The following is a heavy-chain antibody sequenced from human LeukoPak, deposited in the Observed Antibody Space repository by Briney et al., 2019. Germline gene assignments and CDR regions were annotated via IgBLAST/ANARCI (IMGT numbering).Heavy chain of an antibody. CDR1: GFTFSSYS. D-gene: IGHD3-16*01. Sequence: GGSLRLSCAASGFTFSSYSMNWVRQAPGKGLEWVSSITSNSHIYYADSVKGRFTISRDNAKNSLYLQMNSLRAEDTAVYYCARESWGFDYWGQGTLVTVSS. V-gene: IGHV3-21*01. CDR3: ARESWGFDY. CDR2: ITSNSHI. J-gene: IGHJ4*02.